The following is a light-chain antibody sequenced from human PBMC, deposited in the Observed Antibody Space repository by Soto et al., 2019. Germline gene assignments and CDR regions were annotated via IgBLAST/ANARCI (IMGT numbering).Light chain of an antibody. CDR1: ESVSTAF. CDR3: QQYGTAPRT. Sequence: EIQLTQSPGTLSLSPGERATLFCRASESVSTAFLSWYHQKPGQAPRLLIYGASYRAAGIPDRFSGSGSGTDFTLTISRLEPEDFGVYYCQQYGTAPRTFGQGTKVEIK. CDR2: GAS. J-gene: IGKJ1*01. V-gene: IGKV3-20*01.